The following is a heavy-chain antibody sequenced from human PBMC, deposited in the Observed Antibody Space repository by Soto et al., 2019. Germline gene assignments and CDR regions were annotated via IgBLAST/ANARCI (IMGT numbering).Heavy chain of an antibody. CDR1: GFTFSSYA. J-gene: IGHJ1*01. V-gene: IGHV3-30-3*01. D-gene: IGHD2-2*01. CDR2: ISYDGSNK. CDR3: ANAYCSSTSCRAEYFQH. Sequence: QPGGSLRLSCAASGFTFSSYAMHWVRQAPGKGLEWVAVISYDGSNKYYADSVKGRFTISRDNSKNTLYLQMNSLRAEDTAVYYCANAYCSSTSCRAEYFQHWGHGTLVTVSS.